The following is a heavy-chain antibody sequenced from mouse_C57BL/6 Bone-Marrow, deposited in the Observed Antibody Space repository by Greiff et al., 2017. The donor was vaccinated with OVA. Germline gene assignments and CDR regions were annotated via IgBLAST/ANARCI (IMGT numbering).Heavy chain of an antibody. J-gene: IGHJ2*01. CDR1: GYTFTSYW. CDR3: AREYYGSSLHFDY. Sequence: QVQLQQPGAELVMPGASVTLSCKASGYTFTSYWMHWVKQRPGQGLEWIGEIDPSDSYTNYNQKFKGKSTLTVDKSASTAYMQLSRLTSEDSAVYYWAREYYGSSLHFDYWGQGTTLTVSS. V-gene: IGHV1-69*01. CDR2: IDPSDSYT. D-gene: IGHD1-1*01.